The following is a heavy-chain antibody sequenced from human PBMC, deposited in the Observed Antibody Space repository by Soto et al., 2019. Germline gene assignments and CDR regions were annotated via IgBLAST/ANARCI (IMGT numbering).Heavy chain of an antibody. CDR2: IYYSGST. D-gene: IGHD3-3*01. V-gene: IGHV4-59*08. J-gene: IGHJ4*02. CDR1: GGSIGSYY. CDR3: ARGGWRQIDY. Sequence: QVQLQESGPGLVKPSETLSLTCSVSGGSIGSYYWSWIRQPPGKGLEWIGYIYYSGSTKYNPSLKSRFTISVDTSKNQFSLKLSSVTAADTAVYYCARGGWRQIDYWGQGTLVTVSS.